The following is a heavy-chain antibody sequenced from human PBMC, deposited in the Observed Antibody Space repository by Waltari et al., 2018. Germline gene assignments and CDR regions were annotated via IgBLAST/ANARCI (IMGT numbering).Heavy chain of an antibody. V-gene: IGHV1-8*01. CDR3: ARGTAAGRNYYYYGMDV. CDR2: MNPNRGNT. J-gene: IGHJ6*02. D-gene: IGHD6-13*01. Sequence: QVQLVQSGAEVKKTGASVKVSCKAAGYTFTSYDINWVRQATGQGLEWMGWMNPNRGNTGYAQKFQGRVTMTRNTSISTAYMELSSLRSEDTAVYYCARGTAAGRNYYYYGMDVWGQGTTVTVSS. CDR1: GYTFTSYD.